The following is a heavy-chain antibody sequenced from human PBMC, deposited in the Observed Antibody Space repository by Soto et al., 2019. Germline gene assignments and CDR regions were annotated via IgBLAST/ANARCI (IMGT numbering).Heavy chain of an antibody. CDR2: MNQDGSEK. J-gene: IGHJ4*02. CDR1: GFTFSTYW. CDR3: VRGRDASG. V-gene: IGHV3-7*01. Sequence: GGSLRLSCAASGFTFSTYWMTWVRQAPGRGLEWVANMNQDGSEKYYVDSVKGRFTISRDNAKNSVYLQMNSLRVEDSAMYFCVRGRDASGRGRGTSVTVSS.